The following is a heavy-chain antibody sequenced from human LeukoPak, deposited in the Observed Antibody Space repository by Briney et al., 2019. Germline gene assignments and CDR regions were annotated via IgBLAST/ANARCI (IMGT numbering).Heavy chain of an antibody. Sequence: GGSLRLSCVASGLTLRGYWVHWVRQVPGKGLVWVSRISGDGSDTRYADFVKGRFTISRDNAKNTVYLQMNSLRAEDTAVYFCARDVEDSRTGGLDCWGQGTLVTVSS. CDR3: ARDVEDSRTGGLDC. V-gene: IGHV3-74*01. CDR1: GLTLRGYW. D-gene: IGHD3-22*01. CDR2: ISGDGSDT. J-gene: IGHJ4*02.